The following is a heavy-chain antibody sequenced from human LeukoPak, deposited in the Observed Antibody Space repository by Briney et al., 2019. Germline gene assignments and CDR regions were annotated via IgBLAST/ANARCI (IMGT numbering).Heavy chain of an antibody. CDR3: AKAGLVRVGTRVS. CDR1: GFTFSTYA. J-gene: IGHJ5*02. V-gene: IGHV3-23*01. Sequence: GGSLRLSCAASGFTFSTYAMTWVRQAPGKGLEWVSSITGTGDGTSAADSVKGRFTISRDSSKHTLYLQMNSLRVEDTAVYYCAKAGLVRVGTRVSWGQGTLVTVSS. D-gene: IGHD5-12*01. CDR2: ITGTGDGT.